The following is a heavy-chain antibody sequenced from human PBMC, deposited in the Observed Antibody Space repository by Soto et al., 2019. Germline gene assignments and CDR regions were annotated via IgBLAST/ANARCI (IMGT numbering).Heavy chain of an antibody. CDR1: GFSFGTYT. Sequence: PGGSLRLSCAVSGFSFGTYTVNWVRQAPGMGLEWVSGLSDSVGTTHYAYSVKGRFTISRDKSKNTLYLQMNNLRAEDTAVYYCAKHLIGGRLQCPFDLWGQGTKVTVYS. CDR2: LSDSVGTT. J-gene: IGHJ4*02. D-gene: IGHD3-22*01. CDR3: AKHLIGGRLQCPFDL. V-gene: IGHV3-23*01.